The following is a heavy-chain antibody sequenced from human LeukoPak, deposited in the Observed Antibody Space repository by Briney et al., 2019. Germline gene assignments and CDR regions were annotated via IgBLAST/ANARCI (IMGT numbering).Heavy chain of an antibody. CDR3: ARHGSGSRYFDPLGL. CDR1: GFNFDEYA. CDR2: IWRDSSNK. D-gene: IGHD1-26*01. Sequence: GRSLRLSCAASGFNFDEYAMHWIRQAPGKGLEWVSVIWRDSSNKYYADSVKGRFTVSRDNSKNTLNLQMDSLRVADTAVYYCARHGSGSRYFDPLGLWGQGTLVTVS. V-gene: IGHV3-33*01. J-gene: IGHJ4*02.